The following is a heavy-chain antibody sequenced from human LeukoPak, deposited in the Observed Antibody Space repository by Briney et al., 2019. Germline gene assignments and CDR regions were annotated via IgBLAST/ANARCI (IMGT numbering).Heavy chain of an antibody. V-gene: IGHV3-48*03. CDR1: GFTFSSYE. J-gene: IGHJ4*02. CDR2: ISSSDRTISGSTI. Sequence: QTGGSLRLSCAASGFTFSSYEMIWVRQAPGKGLEWVAYISSSDRTISGSTIYYADSVKGRFTISRDNDKNSLFLQMNSLRAEDTAVYYCARDDYDSSTPYYFDYWGQGTLVTVSS. CDR3: ARDDYDSSTPYYFDY. D-gene: IGHD3-22*01.